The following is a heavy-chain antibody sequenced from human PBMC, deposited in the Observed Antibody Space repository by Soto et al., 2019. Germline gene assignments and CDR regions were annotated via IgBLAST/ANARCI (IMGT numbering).Heavy chain of an antibody. D-gene: IGHD3-22*01. Sequence: QLQLQESGSGLVKPSQTLSPTCAVSGDSISSGGYSWNWILQPPGKGLEWIGYIYHSGGTDYNPSLNSQVTLTVDRSNNQFSLKLSSVTAADTAVYYCARDSRSGYYLDYWGQGTLVTVSS. J-gene: IGHJ4*02. V-gene: IGHV4-30-2*01. CDR2: IYHSGGT. CDR1: GDSISSGGYS. CDR3: ARDSRSGYYLDY.